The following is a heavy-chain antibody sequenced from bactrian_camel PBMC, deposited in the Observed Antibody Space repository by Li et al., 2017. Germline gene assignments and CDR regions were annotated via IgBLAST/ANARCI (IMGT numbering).Heavy chain of an antibody. CDR2: IHSDDRYT. CDR3: AKDPTSTDGWATDFGS. D-gene: IGHD1*01. CDR1: GFTFTSYY. Sequence: HVQLVESGGGLVQPGGSLGLSCTASGFTFTSYYMSWVRQAPGRGLEWVSSIHSDDRYTYYPDSVKGRFTISRDNAKNMLYLQLNSLKTEDTAMYFAAKDPTSTDGWATDFGSCAQGTQVTVS. J-gene: IGHJ6*01. V-gene: IGHV3-2*01.